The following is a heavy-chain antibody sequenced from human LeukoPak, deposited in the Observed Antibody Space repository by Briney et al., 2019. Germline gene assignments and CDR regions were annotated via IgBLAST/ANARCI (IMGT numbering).Heavy chain of an antibody. J-gene: IGHJ5*02. V-gene: IGHV4-39*01. CDR1: GGSISSSSYY. CDR2: IYYSGNT. D-gene: IGHD2-2*01. Sequence: KLSETLSLTCTVSGGSISSSSYYWGWIRQPPGKGLEWIGSIYYSGNTYYNPSLKSRVTISVDTSKNQFSLKLSSVTAADTAVYYCARRGGGSPSQRWFDPWGQGTLVTVSS. CDR3: ARRGGGSPSQRWFDP.